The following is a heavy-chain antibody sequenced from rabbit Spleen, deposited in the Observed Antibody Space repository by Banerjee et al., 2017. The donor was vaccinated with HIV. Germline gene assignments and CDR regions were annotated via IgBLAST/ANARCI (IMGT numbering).Heavy chain of an antibody. CDR1: GFSFSSTYY. D-gene: IGHD4-1*01. V-gene: IGHV1S40*01. J-gene: IGHJ4*01. CDR3: ARETSSGWGIISFYFSL. Sequence: QSLEESGGDLVKPGASLTLTCTASGFSFSSTYYMCWVRQAPGKGLEWIACIYVGSSGSTYYANWAKGRFTISKISSTTVTLQMPSLTAADTAMYFCARETSSGWGIISFYFSLWGPGTLVTVS. CDR2: IYVGSSGST.